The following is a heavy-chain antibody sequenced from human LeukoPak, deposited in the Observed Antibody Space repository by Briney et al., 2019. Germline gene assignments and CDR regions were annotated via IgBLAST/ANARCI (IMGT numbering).Heavy chain of an antibody. CDR1: GGSFSGYY. CDR3: ARGRGFDP. Sequence: SETLSLTCAVYGGSFSGYYWSWIRQPPGKGLEWIGEINHSGSTNYNPSLKSRVTISVDTSKNQFSMKLSSVTAADTAVYYCARGRGFDPWGQGTLVTVSS. J-gene: IGHJ5*02. V-gene: IGHV4-34*01. CDR2: INHSGST.